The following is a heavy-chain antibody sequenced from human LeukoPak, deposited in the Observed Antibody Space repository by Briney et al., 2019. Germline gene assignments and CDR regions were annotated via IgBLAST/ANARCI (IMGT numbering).Heavy chain of an antibody. CDR3: AKDQSYYGSGSYYEDWFDP. V-gene: IGHV3-23*01. CDR1: GFTFSSYA. J-gene: IGHJ5*02. CDR2: ISGSGGST. Sequence: GGSLRLSCAASGFTFSSYAMSWVRQAPGKGLEWVSAISGSGGSTYYADSVKGRFTISRDNSKNTLYLQMNSLRAEDTAVYYCAKDQSYYGSGSYYEDWFDPWGQGTLVTVSP. D-gene: IGHD3-10*01.